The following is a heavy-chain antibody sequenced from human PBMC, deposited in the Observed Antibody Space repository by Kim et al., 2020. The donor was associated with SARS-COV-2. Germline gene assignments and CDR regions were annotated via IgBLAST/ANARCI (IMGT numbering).Heavy chain of an antibody. V-gene: IGHV3-23*01. D-gene: IGHD6-19*01. CDR3: AKGAGAPFFFDY. Sequence: YYADSVKGRFTISRDNSKNTLILQVNDLGAEDTAVYYCAKGAGAPFFFDYWGQGTLVTVSS. J-gene: IGHJ4*02.